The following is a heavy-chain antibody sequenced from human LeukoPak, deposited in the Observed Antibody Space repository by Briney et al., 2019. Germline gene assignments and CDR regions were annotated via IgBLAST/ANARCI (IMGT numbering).Heavy chain of an antibody. CDR3: ARAADSSSLGY. CDR2: ISYDARNE. V-gene: IGHV3-30*04. J-gene: IGHJ4*02. CDR1: GFTFSSSA. Sequence: GGSLRLSCAASGFTFSSSAMHWVRQTPGKGLEWVAVISYDARNEYYADSVKGRFTISRDNSKNTLYLEMNSLRVEDTAVYYCARAADSSSLGYWGPGTLVTVSS. D-gene: IGHD6-13*01.